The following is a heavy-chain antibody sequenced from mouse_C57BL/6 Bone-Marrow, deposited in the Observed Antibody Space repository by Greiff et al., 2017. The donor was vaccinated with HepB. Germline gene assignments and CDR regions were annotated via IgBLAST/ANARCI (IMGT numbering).Heavy chain of an antibody. D-gene: IGHD5-2*01. Sequence: QVTLKVSGPGILQPSQTLSLTCSFSGFSLSTFGMGVGWIRQPSGKGLEWLAHIWWDDDKYYNPALKSRLTISKDTSKNQVFLKIANVDTADTATYYCARMNNYVRGNYYAMDYWGQGTSVTVSS. CDR3: ARMNNYVRGNYYAMDY. V-gene: IGHV8-8*01. CDR1: GFSLSTFGMG. J-gene: IGHJ4*01. CDR2: IWWDDDK.